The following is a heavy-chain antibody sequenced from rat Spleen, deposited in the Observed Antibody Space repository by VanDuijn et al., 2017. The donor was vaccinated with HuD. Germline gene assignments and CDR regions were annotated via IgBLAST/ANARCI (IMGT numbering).Heavy chain of an antibody. CDR1: GFTFSNYG. CDR2: LRYDGSRT. J-gene: IGHJ2*01. D-gene: IGHD1-2*01. Sequence: EVQLVESDGGLVQPGRSLKLSCSASGFTFSNYGMAWVCQTPTKGLEWVATLRYDGSRTFYRDSVKGRFTISRDNAKNTLYLKMNSLRSEDTATYFCARHSLYYYSRYIHEYFDNWGQGVMVTVSS. V-gene: IGHV5-29*01. CDR3: ARHSLYYYSRYIHEYFDN.